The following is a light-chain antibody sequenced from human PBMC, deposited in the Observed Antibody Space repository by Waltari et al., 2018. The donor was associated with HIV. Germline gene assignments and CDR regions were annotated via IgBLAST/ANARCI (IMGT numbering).Light chain of an antibody. V-gene: IGLV3-21*02. J-gene: IGLJ3*02. CDR2: DDS. Sequence: YVLTQPPSVSVAPGQTARMTCGGTKIGDKSVHWYKQRPGQAPVVVVYDDSDRPSGISERISGSNSGNTATLIISRVEAGDEADYYCQVWDGGSDPPGVFGGGTRLTVL. CDR3: QVWDGGSDPPGV. CDR1: KIGDKS.